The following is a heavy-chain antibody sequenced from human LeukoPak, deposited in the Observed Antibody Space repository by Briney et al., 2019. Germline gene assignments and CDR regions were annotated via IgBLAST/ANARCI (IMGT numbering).Heavy chain of an antibody. D-gene: IGHD6-6*01. CDR2: INHSGST. CDR1: GGSFSGYY. Sequence: PSETLSLTCAVYGGSFSGYYWSWIRQPPGKGLEWIGEINHSGSTNYNPSLKSRVTISVDTSKNQFSLKLSSVTAADTAVYYCARSIAARHFDYWGQGTLVTVSS. J-gene: IGHJ4*02. CDR3: ARSIAARHFDY. V-gene: IGHV4-34*01.